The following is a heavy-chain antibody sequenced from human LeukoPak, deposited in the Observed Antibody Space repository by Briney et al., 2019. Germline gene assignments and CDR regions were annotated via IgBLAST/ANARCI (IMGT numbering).Heavy chain of an antibody. CDR3: ARDDSSGWYFDY. J-gene: IGHJ4*02. CDR1: GFTLSSYW. V-gene: IGHV3-7*01. D-gene: IGHD6-19*01. Sequence: GGSLRLSCAASGFTLSSYWMTWVRQAPGKGLEWVANIKYDGSERDYVGSVKGRFTISRDNAKNSLYLQMNSLRAEDTAIYYCARDDSSGWYFDYWGQGTLVTVSS. CDR2: IKYDGSER.